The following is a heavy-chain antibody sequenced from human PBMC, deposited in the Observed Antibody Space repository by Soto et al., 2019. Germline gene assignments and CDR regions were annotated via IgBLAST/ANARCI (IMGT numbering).Heavy chain of an antibody. CDR3: ARVFCSSTSCHSYFDY. Sequence: SEALSLTCAVSGDAINSSHWCNWVRQPPGKGLEWIGEIIHGGNTNYNPSLKSRVTISLDTSKNQFSLKLSSVTAADTAVYHCARVFCSSTSCHSYFDYWGQGTQVTVSS. V-gene: IGHV4-4*02. CDR2: IIHGGNT. CDR1: GDAINSSHW. J-gene: IGHJ4*02. D-gene: IGHD2-2*01.